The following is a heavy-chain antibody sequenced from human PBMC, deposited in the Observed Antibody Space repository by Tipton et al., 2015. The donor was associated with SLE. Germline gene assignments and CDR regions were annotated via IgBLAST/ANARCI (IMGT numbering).Heavy chain of an antibody. V-gene: IGHV4-61*02. D-gene: IGHD2-15*01. Sequence: TLSLTCTVSGGSISVPSYYWAWIRQPAGKGLEWIGRIYTGGYTKYNPSFENRVTVDASKDQFSLKLSSVTAADTAVYYCVICSPAGCAYFDYWGQGRLVTVSS. CDR2: IYTGGYT. CDR1: GGSISVPSYY. J-gene: IGHJ4*02. CDR3: VICSPAGCAYFDY.